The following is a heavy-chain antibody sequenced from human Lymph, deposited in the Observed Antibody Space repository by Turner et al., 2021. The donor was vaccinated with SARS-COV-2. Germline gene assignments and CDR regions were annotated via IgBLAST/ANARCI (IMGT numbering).Heavy chain of an antibody. CDR1: GYTITGYY. V-gene: IGHV1-2*02. Sequence: QVPLVQSGAEVKKPGASVKVPCKASGYTITGYYMHWVRQAPGQGLELMGWNNPNSGGTNYAQKFQGRVTMTRDTSISAAYMELSRLRSDDTAVYYCARDVERYNDFWSGYSGGYGMDVWGQGTTVTVSS. J-gene: IGHJ6*02. CDR3: ARDVERYNDFWSGYSGGYGMDV. D-gene: IGHD3-3*01. CDR2: NNPNSGGT.